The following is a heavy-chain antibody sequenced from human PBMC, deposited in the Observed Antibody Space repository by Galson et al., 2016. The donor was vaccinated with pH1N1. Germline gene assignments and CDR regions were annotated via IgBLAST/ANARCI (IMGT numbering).Heavy chain of an antibody. CDR1: GFTFSSYG. Sequence: SLRLSCAASGFTFSSYGLHWVRQAPGKGLESVAFIWYDGSNKYYGDSVKGRFTISGDNSKNTLHLQMNSLRSEDTAVYYCAKEGYREVTSGAPFDYWGQGTLVTVSS. D-gene: IGHD1-1*01. CDR3: AKEGYREVTSGAPFDY. V-gene: IGHV3-30*02. CDR2: IWYDGSNK. J-gene: IGHJ4*02.